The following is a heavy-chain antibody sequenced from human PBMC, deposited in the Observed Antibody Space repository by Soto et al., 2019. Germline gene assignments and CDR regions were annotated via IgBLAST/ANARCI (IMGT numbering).Heavy chain of an antibody. CDR3: AKGEGGSYDYFDY. CDR1: GFTFSNYG. Sequence: QVQLVESGGGVVQPGRSLRLSCAASGFTFSNYGMHWVRQAPGKGLEWVAVISKDGSNKYYADSVKGRFTISRDNSKNTLSLQMNSLRVEDTAVYYCAKGEGGSYDYFDYWGQGTLVTASS. CDR2: ISKDGSNK. D-gene: IGHD1-26*01. V-gene: IGHV3-30*18. J-gene: IGHJ4*02.